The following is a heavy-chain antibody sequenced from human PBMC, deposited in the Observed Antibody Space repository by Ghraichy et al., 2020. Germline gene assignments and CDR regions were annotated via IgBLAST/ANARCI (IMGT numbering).Heavy chain of an antibody. CDR3: AKDPLKHFDLRSGYQNYFDY. V-gene: IGHV3-48*02. D-gene: IGHD3-3*01. J-gene: IGHJ4*02. CDR2: ISSSSSNI. CDR1: GFDFSKYS. Sequence: GESLNISCAASGFDFSKYSMNWVRQAPGKGLEWVSHISSSSSNIYYADSVNGRFTISRDNAKNSLYLQMNSLRDEDTAVYYCAKDPLKHFDLRSGYQNYFDYWGQGTLVTVSS.